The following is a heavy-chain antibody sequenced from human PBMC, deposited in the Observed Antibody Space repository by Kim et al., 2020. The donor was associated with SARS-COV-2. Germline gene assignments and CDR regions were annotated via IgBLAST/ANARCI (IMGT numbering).Heavy chain of an antibody. CDR3: ARDAVDIVATRPFDY. Sequence: QKLQGRVTMTTDTSTSTAYMELRSLRSDDTAVYYCARDAVDIVATRPFDYWGQGTLVTVSS. D-gene: IGHD5-12*01. V-gene: IGHV1-18*01. J-gene: IGHJ4*02.